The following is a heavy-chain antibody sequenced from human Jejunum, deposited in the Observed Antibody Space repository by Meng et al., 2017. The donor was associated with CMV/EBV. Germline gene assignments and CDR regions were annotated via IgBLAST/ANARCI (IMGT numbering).Heavy chain of an antibody. Sequence: SGDYDWGWIRQPPGKGLEWIGHIYSTGITYYNPSLKSRLTISVDTSEREFSLNLSSVTAADTAVYFCARGSCSGGSCYSSQYYFDYWGQGALVTVSS. CDR3: ARGSCSGGSCYSSQYYFDY. CDR2: IYSTGIT. J-gene: IGHJ4*02. CDR1: SGDYD. V-gene: IGHV4-30-4*08. D-gene: IGHD2-15*01.